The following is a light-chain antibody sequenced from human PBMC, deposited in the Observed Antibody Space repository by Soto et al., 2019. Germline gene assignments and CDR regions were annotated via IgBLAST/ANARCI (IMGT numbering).Light chain of an antibody. CDR1: SGDIGGYNY. CDR2: EVT. V-gene: IGLV2-14*01. CDR3: SSYTTNITPVV. Sequence: QSVLTQPASVSGSPGQSITISFTGTSGDIGGYNYVSWYQQHPGKAPKLLISEVTNRPSGVSNRFSGSKSGNTASLTISGLQAEDEADYYCSSYTTNITPVVFGGGTKVTVL. J-gene: IGLJ2*01.